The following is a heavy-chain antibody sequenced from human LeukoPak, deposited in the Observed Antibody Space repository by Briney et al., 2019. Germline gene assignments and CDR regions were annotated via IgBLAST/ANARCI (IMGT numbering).Heavy chain of an antibody. CDR2: INHSGST. Sequence: SETLSLTCAVYGGSFSGYYWSWIRQPPGKGLEWIGEINHSGSTNYNPSLKSRVTISVDTSKNQFSLNLSSVTAADTAVYYCARPYCNSASCFYFFDYWGQGTLVTVSS. J-gene: IGHJ4*02. CDR3: ARPYCNSASCFYFFDY. V-gene: IGHV4-34*01. D-gene: IGHD2-2*01. CDR1: GGSFSGYY.